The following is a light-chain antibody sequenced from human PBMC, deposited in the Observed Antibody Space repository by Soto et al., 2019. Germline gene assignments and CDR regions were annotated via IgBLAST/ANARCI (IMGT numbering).Light chain of an antibody. V-gene: IGKV1-27*01. J-gene: IGKJ4*01. CDR2: AAS. CDR1: QGISNY. CDR3: QKYNGALRS. Sequence: DIQMTQSPSFLPASVGDRVTITCRTSQGISNYLAWYQQKPGKVPKLLIYAASTLQSGVPSRFSGSGSGTDFTLAISSLQPEDVATYYCQKYNGALRSFGGGTKVEIK.